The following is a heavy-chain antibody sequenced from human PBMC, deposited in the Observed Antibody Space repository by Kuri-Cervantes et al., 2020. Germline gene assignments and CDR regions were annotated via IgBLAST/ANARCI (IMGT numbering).Heavy chain of an antibody. CDR1: CGSFSGYY. V-gene: IGHV4-34*01. D-gene: IGHD3-10*01. CDR3: ARARVSHLGLDP. Sequence: SQTLSLICAVFCGSFSGYYWNWIRQPPGRGLEWIGEINHPGSTKYNPSLNSRVTMSADTSKKQFSLKLSAVTAADTAVYYCARARVSHLGLDPWGQGTTVTVSS. J-gene: IGHJ5*02. CDR2: INHPGST.